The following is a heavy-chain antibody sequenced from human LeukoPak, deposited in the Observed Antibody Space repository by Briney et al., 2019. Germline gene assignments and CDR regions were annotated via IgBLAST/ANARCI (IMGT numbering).Heavy chain of an antibody. D-gene: IGHD2-15*01. CDR2: ISGSGGST. V-gene: IGHV3-23*01. CDR3: AKALKVVVAATWVNY. Sequence: GGSLRLSCAASGFTFSSYAMSWVRQAPGKGVEWVSAISGSGGSTYYADSVKGRFTISRDNSKNTLYLQMNSLRAEDTAVYYCAKALKVVVAATWVNYWGQGTLVTVSS. J-gene: IGHJ4*02. CDR1: GFTFSSYA.